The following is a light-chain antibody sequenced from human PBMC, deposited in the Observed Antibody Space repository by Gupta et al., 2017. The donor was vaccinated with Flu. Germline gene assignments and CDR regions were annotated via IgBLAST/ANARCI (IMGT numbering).Light chain of an antibody. CDR1: QGISTN. CDR2: GAS. CDR3: QQYYDWWT. Sequence: EPVMTQSPASLSVSPGESATLSCRASQGISTNLAWFQQRPGQPPRLLIFGASTRATAVPARFSASGSGTEFTLTISSLQSEDSAVYYCQQYYDWWTFGQGTKVEVK. V-gene: IGKV3-15*01. J-gene: IGKJ1*01.